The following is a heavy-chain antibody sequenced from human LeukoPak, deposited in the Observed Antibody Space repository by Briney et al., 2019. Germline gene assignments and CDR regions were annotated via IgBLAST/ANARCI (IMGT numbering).Heavy chain of an antibody. CDR2: IKSKTDGGTA. CDR3: DLRLYGSSPYRLDV. J-gene: IGHJ6*02. Sequence: PGGSLRLSCAASGFTFSNAWMSWVRQAPGKGLEWVGRIKSKTDGGTADYAAPVKGRFTISRDDSKNTLYLQMNSLKTEDTAVYYCDLRLYGSSPYRLDVWGQGTTVTVSS. CDR1: GFTFSNAW. D-gene: IGHD6-13*01. V-gene: IGHV3-15*01.